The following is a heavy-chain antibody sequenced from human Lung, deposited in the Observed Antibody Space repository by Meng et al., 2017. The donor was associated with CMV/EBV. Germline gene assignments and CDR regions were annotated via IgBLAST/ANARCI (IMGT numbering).Heavy chain of an antibody. CDR1: GFAFSTYS. CDR3: ASELRYLEWFSYNDY. Sequence: GGSXRLXXTASGFAFSTYSMTWVRQVPGKAPEWLSAITSGGSTYYAGSVRGRFTISRDNAENSLYLQMNSLRVEDTAVYYCASELRYLEWFSYNDYWGQGXLVTVSS. D-gene: IGHD3-3*01. CDR2: ITSGGST. V-gene: IGHV3-21*01. J-gene: IGHJ4*02.